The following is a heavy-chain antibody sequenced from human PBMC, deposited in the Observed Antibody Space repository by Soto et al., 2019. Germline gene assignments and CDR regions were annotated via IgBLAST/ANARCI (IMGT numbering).Heavy chain of an antibody. Sequence: QVQLQESGPGLVKPSETLSLTCTVSGDSMSSGDYYWTWIRQSPGKGLEWLGYIYYTGSTHYNPSLGSRHTISVDPSMTQFSLTLDSVTVADTAVYYCARVYYFDRGVGRVFWFDPWGQGTLVTVSS. CDR3: ARVYYFDRGVGRVFWFDP. CDR2: IYYTGST. V-gene: IGHV4-30-4*01. CDR1: GDSMSSGDYY. D-gene: IGHD3-22*01. J-gene: IGHJ5*02.